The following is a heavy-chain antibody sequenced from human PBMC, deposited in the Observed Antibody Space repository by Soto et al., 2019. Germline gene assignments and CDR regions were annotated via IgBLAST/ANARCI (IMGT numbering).Heavy chain of an antibody. D-gene: IGHD3-10*01. CDR3: ARTDYYGSGSEYYYYYGMDV. Sequence: SVKVSCKASGGTFSSYAISWVRQAPGQGLEWMGGIIPIFGTANYAQKFQGRVTITADESTSTTYMELSSLRSEDTAVYYCARTDYYGSGSEYYYYYGMDVWGQGTTVTVSS. CDR2: IIPIFGTA. J-gene: IGHJ6*02. CDR1: GGTFSSYA. V-gene: IGHV1-69*13.